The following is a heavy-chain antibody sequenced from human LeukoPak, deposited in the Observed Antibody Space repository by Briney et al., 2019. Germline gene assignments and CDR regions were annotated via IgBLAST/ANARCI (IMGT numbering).Heavy chain of an antibody. CDR1: GYSISSGYY. D-gene: IGHD3-3*01. Sequence: SETLSLTCAASGYSISSGYYWGWIRQPPGKGLEWIGSIYHSGSTYYNPSLKSRVTISVDTSKNQFSLKLSSVTAADTAVYYSARHPTTRTYYDFWSGYYTGNDYYYYYMDVWGKGTTVTVSS. J-gene: IGHJ6*03. CDR2: IYHSGST. CDR3: ARHPTTRTYYDFWSGYYTGNDYYYYYMDV. V-gene: IGHV4-38-2*01.